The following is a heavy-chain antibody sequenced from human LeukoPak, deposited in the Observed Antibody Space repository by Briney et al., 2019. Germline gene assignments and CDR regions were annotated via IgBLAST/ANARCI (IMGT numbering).Heavy chain of an antibody. CDR1: GFTFSSYG. Sequence: PGRSLRLSCAASGFTFSSYGMHWVRQAPGKGLEWVAVISYDGSNKYYADSVKGRFTISRDNSKNTLYLQMNSLRAEDTAAYYCAKPPFGIVVVITTWGQGTLVTVSS. V-gene: IGHV3-30*18. CDR3: AKPPFGIVVVITT. D-gene: IGHD3-22*01. J-gene: IGHJ4*02. CDR2: ISYDGSNK.